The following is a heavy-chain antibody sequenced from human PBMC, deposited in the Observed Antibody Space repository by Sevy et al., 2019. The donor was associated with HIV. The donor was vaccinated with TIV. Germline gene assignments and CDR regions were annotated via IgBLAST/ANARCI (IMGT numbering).Heavy chain of an antibody. CDR3: ARDGARRFFFDY. CDR2: ITPNSGDT. D-gene: IGHD6-6*01. J-gene: IGHJ4*02. CDR1: GYAFTGYY. Sequence: ASVKVSCKASGYAFTGYYMHWVRQAPGQGLEWMGWITPNSGDTNYAQKFQGRVTMTSDTSISTAYMELSRLRSDDTAVYYCARDGARRFFFDYWGQGTLVTVSS. V-gene: IGHV1-2*02.